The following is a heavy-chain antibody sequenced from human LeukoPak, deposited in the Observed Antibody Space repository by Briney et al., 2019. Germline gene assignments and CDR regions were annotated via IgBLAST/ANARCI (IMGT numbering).Heavy chain of an antibody. CDR2: ISSTSNYI. CDR3: ARGGIITSYAFEI. D-gene: IGHD1-26*01. CDR1: GFTFSTYA. J-gene: IGHJ3*02. V-gene: IGHV3-21*01. Sequence: GGSLRLSCAASGFTFSTYAISWVRLAPGKGLEWVSCISSTSNYIFYADSVRGRFTISRDNAKNSLYLQMDSLRAEDTAVYYCARGGIITSYAFEIWGQGAMVTVSS.